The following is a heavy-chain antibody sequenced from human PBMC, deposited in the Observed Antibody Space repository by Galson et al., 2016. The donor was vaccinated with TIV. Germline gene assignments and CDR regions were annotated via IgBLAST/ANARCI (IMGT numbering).Heavy chain of an antibody. V-gene: IGHV1-18*01. Sequence: SVKVSCKASGYTFSNFAITWVRQAPGQGLEWMGYMSAYSGASNYAQEFQGRVTITTDTSTSTAYMELRNLRFDDTAVYYCARYSSTSSRRFDYWGQGTLGTGSA. CDR1: GYTFSNFA. J-gene: IGHJ4*02. D-gene: IGHD6-6*01. CDR3: ARYSSTSSRRFDY. CDR2: MSAYSGAS.